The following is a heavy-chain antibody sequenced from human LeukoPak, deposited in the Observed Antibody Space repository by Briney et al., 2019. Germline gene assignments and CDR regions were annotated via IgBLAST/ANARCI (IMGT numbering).Heavy chain of an antibody. V-gene: IGHV3-20*04. CDR2: INWNGGST. Sequence: QSGGSLRLSCAASGFTFDDYGMSWVRQAPGKGLEWVSGINWNGGSTGYADSVKGRFTISRGNAKNSLYLQMNSLRAEDTALYYCARDGGSGTGYFDYWGQGTLVTVSS. CDR1: GFTFDDYG. J-gene: IGHJ4*02. D-gene: IGHD1-26*01. CDR3: ARDGGSGTGYFDY.